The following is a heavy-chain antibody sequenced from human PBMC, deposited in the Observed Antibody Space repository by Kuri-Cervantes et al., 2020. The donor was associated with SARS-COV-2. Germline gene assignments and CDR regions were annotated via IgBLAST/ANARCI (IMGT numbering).Heavy chain of an antibody. CDR2: ISAYNGNT. Sequence: ASVKVSCKTSGYTFTSYGISWVRQAPGQGLEWMGWISAYNGNTNYAQKLQGRVTMTTDKSTSTVYLELSSLRSEDTAVYYCARVVAGEQLVLNYWGQGTLVTVSS. D-gene: IGHD6-6*01. CDR3: ARVVAGEQLVLNY. J-gene: IGHJ4*02. CDR1: GYTFTSYG. V-gene: IGHV1-18*01.